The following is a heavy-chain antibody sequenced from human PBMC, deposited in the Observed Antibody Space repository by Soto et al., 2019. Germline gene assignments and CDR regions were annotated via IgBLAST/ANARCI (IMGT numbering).Heavy chain of an antibody. CDR3: ARWFTYGNFDYFDY. CDR2: ISSSSSNI. J-gene: IGHJ4*02. Sequence: PGGSLRLSCAASGFTFSSYSMNWVRQAPGKGLEWVSSISSSSSNIYYADSVKGRFTISRDNAKNLLYLQMSGLRAEDTAVYYCARWFTYGNFDYFDYWGQGTQVTVS. D-gene: IGHD3-10*01. V-gene: IGHV3-21*01. CDR1: GFTFSSYS.